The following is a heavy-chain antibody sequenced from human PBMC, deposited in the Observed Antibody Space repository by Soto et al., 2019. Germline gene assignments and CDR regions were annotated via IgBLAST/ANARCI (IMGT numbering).Heavy chain of an antibody. CDR1: GASISRYY. D-gene: IGHD3-22*01. J-gene: IGHJ4*02. CDR3: ARHYYTDPFDY. V-gene: IGHV4-59*08. Sequence: SETLSLTCTVSGASISRYYWSWIRQPPGKGLEWIGYISDSGSTDYNPSLKGRVTISVDTSKNQFSLKLNSVTAADTAVYYCARHYYTDPFDYWGQGTLVTVS. CDR2: ISDSGST.